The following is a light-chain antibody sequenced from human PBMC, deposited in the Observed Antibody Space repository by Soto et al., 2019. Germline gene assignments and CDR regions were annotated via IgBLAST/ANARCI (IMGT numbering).Light chain of an antibody. CDR3: QQYGTSPLT. CDR1: ENVYINS. V-gene: IGKV3-20*01. J-gene: IGKJ3*01. CDR2: GAA. Sequence: EIVLTQSPGTLSLSPGEGATLSCRASENVYINSLAWYQQKPGQPPRLLIYGAATRASAVPDRFSGSGSGADFTLTITGLEPEDFAVYYCQQYGTSPLTFGPGTRVD.